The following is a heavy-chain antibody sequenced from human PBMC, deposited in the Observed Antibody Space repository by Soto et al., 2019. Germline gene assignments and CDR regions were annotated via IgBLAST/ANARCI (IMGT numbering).Heavy chain of an antibody. D-gene: IGHD3-22*01. CDR1: GYTFTSYG. CDR2: ISAYNGNT. V-gene: IGHV1-18*04. J-gene: IGHJ4*02. CDR3: ARGGYYDSSGYYIDHYFDY. Sequence: ASVKVSCKASGYTFTSYGISWVRQAPGQGLEWMGWISAYNGNTNYAQKLQGRVTMTTDTSTSTAYMGLRSLRSDDTAVYYCARGGYYDSSGYYIDHYFDYWGQGTLVTVSS.